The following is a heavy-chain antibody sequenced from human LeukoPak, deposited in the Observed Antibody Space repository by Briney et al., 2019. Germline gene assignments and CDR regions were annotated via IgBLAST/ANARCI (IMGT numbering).Heavy chain of an antibody. D-gene: IGHD5-18*01. J-gene: IGHJ3*02. CDR2: IYYSGST. Sequence: SETLSLTCTVSGGSISSSSYYWGWIRQPPGQGLEWIGSIYYSGSTYYNPSLKSRVTISVDTSKNQFSLKLSSVTAADTAVYYCAALPAYTAMVFGAFDIWGQGTMVTVSS. V-gene: IGHV4-39*01. CDR1: GGSISSSSYY. CDR3: AALPAYTAMVFGAFDI.